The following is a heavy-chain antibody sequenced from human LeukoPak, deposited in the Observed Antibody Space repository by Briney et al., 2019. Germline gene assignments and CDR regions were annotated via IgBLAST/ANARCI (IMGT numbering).Heavy chain of an antibody. D-gene: IGHD6-6*01. V-gene: IGHV3-7*01. Sequence: PGGSLRLSCAASGFTFSSYWMGWVRQAPGKGLEWVANIKQDGSEKYYVDSVKGRFAISRDNAKDSLYLQMNSLRAEDTAVCHCARVIAARPERRTYYYMDVWGKGTTVTVSS. CDR2: IKQDGSEK. CDR3: ARVIAARPERRTYYYMDV. J-gene: IGHJ6*03. CDR1: GFTFSSYW.